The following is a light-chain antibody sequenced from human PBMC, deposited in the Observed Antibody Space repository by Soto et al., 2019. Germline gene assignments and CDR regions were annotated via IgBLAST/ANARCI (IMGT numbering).Light chain of an antibody. J-gene: IGKJ1*01. V-gene: IGKV1-5*01. CDR2: DAS. CDR3: QQYETFSGT. CDR1: QSISGW. Sequence: QIVQFAARRFGTRGEKSTITCLASQSISGWLAWYQQKPGKAPKLLISDASSLESGVPSRFSGSGSGTKFTLTIASLQPDDFATYYCQQYETFSGTFGQGT.